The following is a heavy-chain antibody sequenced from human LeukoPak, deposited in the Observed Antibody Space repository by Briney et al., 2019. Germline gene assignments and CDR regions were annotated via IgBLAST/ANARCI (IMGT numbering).Heavy chain of an antibody. Sequence: GGSLRLSCAGSGFIFSDYYMSWIRQAPGKGLEWVSYISSSSNNIYYADSVKGRFTISRDNAKNSLYLQMNSLRAEDTAVYYCARSQWDPGKTMQTTWGQGTLVTVSS. D-gene: IGHD1-26*01. CDR3: ARSQWDPGKTMQTT. CDR1: GFIFSDYY. CDR2: ISSSSNNI. V-gene: IGHV3-11*01. J-gene: IGHJ5*02.